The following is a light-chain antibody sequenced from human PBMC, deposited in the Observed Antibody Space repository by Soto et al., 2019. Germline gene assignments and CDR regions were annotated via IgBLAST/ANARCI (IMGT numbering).Light chain of an antibody. V-gene: IGKV3-20*01. J-gene: IGKJ2*01. CDR3: QQYGSSPYT. CDR2: DAS. CDR1: QSVSSSY. Sequence: EIVLTQSPGTLSLSPGERATLSCRASQSVSSSYLAWYQQKPGQAPRLLIYDASSRATGIPDRFSGSGSGTDFTLTISGLEPEDFAVYYCQQYGSSPYTFGQWTELEI.